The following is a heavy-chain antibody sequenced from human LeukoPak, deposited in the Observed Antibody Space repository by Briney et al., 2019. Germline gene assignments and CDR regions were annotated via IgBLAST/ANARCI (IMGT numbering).Heavy chain of an antibody. J-gene: IGHJ4*02. Sequence: PSETLSLTCAVYGGSFSGYYWSWIRQPPGKGLEWIGYIYYSGSTYYNPSLKSRVTISVDTSKNQFSLKLSSVTAADTAVYYCARVGSVYCSSTSCFDYWGQGTLVTVSS. CDR1: GGSFSGYY. V-gene: IGHV4-30-4*08. CDR3: ARVGSVYCSSTSCFDY. D-gene: IGHD2-2*01. CDR2: IYYSGST.